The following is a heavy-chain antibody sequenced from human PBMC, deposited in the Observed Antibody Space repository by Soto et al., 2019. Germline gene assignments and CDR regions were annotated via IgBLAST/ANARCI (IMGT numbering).Heavy chain of an antibody. CDR3: VKRLRNGSNPFHY. CDR2: ISYSGGRT. J-gene: IGHJ4*02. Sequence: GGSLRLSCAASGFTFSTYPMSWVRQAPGERPEWVSSISYSGGRTYYTDSVKGRFTISRDNSKNTLYLQMNTLRVEDTAVYRCVKRLRNGSNPFHYRGEGALVTVSS. D-gene: IGHD2-8*01. CDR1: GFTFSTYP. V-gene: IGHV3-23*01.